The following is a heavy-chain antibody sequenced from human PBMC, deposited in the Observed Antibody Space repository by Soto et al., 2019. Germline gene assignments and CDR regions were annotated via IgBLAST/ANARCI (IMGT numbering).Heavy chain of an antibody. Sequence: SVKVSCKASGGTFSSYTISWVRQAPGQGLEWMGRIIPILGIANYAQKFQGRVTITADKSTSTAYMELSSLRSEDTAVYYCARGHCSGGSCYSRYNWFDPWGQGTLVTVSS. D-gene: IGHD2-15*01. CDR3: ARGHCSGGSCYSRYNWFDP. CDR2: IIPILGIA. V-gene: IGHV1-69*02. J-gene: IGHJ5*02. CDR1: GGTFSSYT.